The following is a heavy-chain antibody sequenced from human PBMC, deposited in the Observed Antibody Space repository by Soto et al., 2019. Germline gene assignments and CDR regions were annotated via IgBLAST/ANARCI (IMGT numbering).Heavy chain of an antibody. Sequence: ASVKVSCKASGYTFTGHYIHWVRQAPGQGPEWMGEIGPASGDTRYAQKFQGRVTMTRDTSITTVYMELNNLSPDDTAVYYCGRGRSGQLVVFYWGQGTPVTVSS. CDR2: IGPASGDT. CDR3: GRGRSGQLVVFY. J-gene: IGHJ4*02. D-gene: IGHD3-10*01. V-gene: IGHV1-2*02. CDR1: GYTFTGHY.